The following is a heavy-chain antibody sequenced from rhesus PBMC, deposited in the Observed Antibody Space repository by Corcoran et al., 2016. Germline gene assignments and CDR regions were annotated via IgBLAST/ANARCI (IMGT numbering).Heavy chain of an antibody. D-gene: IGHD2-39*02. J-gene: IGHJ6*01. Sequence: QVQLQESGPGLVKPSETLSLTCAVSGGSISSSNWWSWIRQPPGKGLEWIGYISGSSGSTYYNPSLKGRVTISKDTSKNQFSLKLSSVTAADTAVYYCARLCSGGVCYIIAGLDSWGQGVVVTVSS. CDR3: ARLCSGGVCYIIAGLDS. V-gene: IGHV4-65*02. CDR2: ISGSSGST. CDR1: GGSISSSNW.